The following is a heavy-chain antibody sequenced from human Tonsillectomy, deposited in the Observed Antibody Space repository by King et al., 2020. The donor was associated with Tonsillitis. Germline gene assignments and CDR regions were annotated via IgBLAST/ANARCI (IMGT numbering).Heavy chain of an antibody. Sequence: VQLVESGAEVKKTGESLKISCKGSGNSFSNYWIGWVRQVPGTGLEWMGIIYPGDSDTRYSPSFQGQVTISADKSISTAYLQWSSLKASDTAMYYCSRLQASRRGGSSCYLGYFQHWGQGTLVTVPS. CDR3: SRLQASRRGGSSCYLGYFQH. J-gene: IGHJ1*01. D-gene: IGHD2-15*01. CDR1: GNSFSNYW. V-gene: IGHV5-51*01. CDR2: IYPGDSDT.